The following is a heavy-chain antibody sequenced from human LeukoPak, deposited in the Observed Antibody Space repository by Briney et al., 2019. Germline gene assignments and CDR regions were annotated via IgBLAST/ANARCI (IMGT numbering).Heavy chain of an antibody. D-gene: IGHD3-10*01. CDR3: ARDRGESGFDP. V-gene: IGHV4-59*01. Sequence: SETLSLTCIVSGGSISSYYWSWIRQPPGKGLEWIGYIYYSGSTNYNPSLKSRVTISVDTSKNQFSLKLSSVTAADTAVYYCARDRGESGFDPWGQGTLVTVSS. CDR2: IYYSGST. CDR1: GGSISSYY. J-gene: IGHJ5*02.